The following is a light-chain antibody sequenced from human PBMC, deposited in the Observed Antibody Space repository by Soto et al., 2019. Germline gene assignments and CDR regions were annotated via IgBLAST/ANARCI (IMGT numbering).Light chain of an antibody. J-gene: IGKJ2*01. Sequence: DIVVTQSPLFLPVTLGQPASISCRSSQGLGDTYLNWFHQRPGQSPRRLIYKVSNRDSGVPDRFSGSGSGTEFTLKISRVEAEDVGLYFCMSATHWPYTFGQGTKLEI. CDR2: KVS. CDR3: MSATHWPYT. V-gene: IGKV2-30*01. CDR1: QGLGDTY.